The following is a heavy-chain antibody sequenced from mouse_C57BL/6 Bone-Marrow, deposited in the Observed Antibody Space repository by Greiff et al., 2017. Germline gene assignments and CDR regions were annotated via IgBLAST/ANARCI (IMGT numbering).Heavy chain of an antibody. CDR2: IDPSDSET. V-gene: IGHV1-52*01. Sequence: QVQLKQPGAELVRPGSSVKLSCKASGYTFTSYWMHWVKQRPIQGLEWIGNIDPSDSETHYNQKFKDKATLTVDESSSTAYLQLSSLTSEDSAVFYCARAEPYYDSFAYWGQGTLVTVSA. CDR3: ARAEPYYDSFAY. CDR1: GYTFTSYW. D-gene: IGHD2-4*01. J-gene: IGHJ3*01.